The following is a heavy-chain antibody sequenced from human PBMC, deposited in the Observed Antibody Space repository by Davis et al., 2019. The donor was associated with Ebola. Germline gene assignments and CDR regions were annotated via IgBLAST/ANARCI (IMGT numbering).Heavy chain of an antibody. V-gene: IGHV3-7*03. CDR1: GFIFSHYW. D-gene: IGHD2-15*01. CDR3: TSTPVVVVADYYYGMDV. Sequence: GESLKISCAASGFIFSHYWMSWVRQAPGKGPEWVAIIKQDGGEKYYVDSVKGRFTISRDNAKNSLFLQMNSLRAEDTAVYYCTSTPVVVVADYYYGMDVWGQGTTVTVSS. J-gene: IGHJ6*02. CDR2: IKQDGGEK.